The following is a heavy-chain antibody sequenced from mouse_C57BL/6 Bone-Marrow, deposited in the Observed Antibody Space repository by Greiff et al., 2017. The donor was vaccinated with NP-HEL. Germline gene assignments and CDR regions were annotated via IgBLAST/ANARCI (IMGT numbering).Heavy chain of an antibody. D-gene: IGHD1-1*01. J-gene: IGHJ2*01. CDR1: GYAFSSSW. V-gene: IGHV1-82*01. CDR2: IYPGDGDP. CDR3: AREYYGSSYNY. Sequence: QVQLQQSGPELVKPGASVKISCKASGYAFSSSWMNWVKQRPGKGLEWIGRIYPGDGDPNYNGKFKGKATLTADKSSSTAYMQLSSLTSEDSAVYFCAREYYGSSYNYWGQGTTLTVSS.